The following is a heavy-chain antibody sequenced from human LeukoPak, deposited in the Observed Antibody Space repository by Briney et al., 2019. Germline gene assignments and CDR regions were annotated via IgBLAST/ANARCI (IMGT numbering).Heavy chain of an antibody. D-gene: IGHD3-16*01. Sequence: GGSLRLSCVASGFTYDTYGMHWVRQSPGKGLEWVAGISGLGGSTSYADSVKGRFTISRDNSKNTLYLQMHSLRVEDTAVYYCAIGRGIGDRRFFDYWGQGTLVTVSS. V-gene: IGHV3-23*01. CDR1: GFTYDTYG. CDR2: ISGLGGST. CDR3: AIGRGIGDRRFFDY. J-gene: IGHJ4*02.